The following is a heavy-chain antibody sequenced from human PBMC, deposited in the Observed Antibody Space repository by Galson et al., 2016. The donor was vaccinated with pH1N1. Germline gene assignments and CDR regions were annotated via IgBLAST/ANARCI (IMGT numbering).Heavy chain of an antibody. V-gene: IGHV3-23*01. Sequence: CAASGFTFSKYAMTWVRQAPGKGLEWVSGISGSGSNANYADSVKGRFTIFRDNSKDALSLQMKSLRAEDTAVYYCAKGYYRDSSGYSIFDSWGQGTLVAVSS. CDR2: ISGSGSNA. CDR3: AKGYYRDSSGYSIFDS. J-gene: IGHJ4*02. CDR1: GFTFSKYA. D-gene: IGHD3-22*01.